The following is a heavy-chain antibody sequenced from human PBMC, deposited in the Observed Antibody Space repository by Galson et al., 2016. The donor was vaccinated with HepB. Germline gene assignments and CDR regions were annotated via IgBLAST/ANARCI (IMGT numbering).Heavy chain of an antibody. CDR3: ARDRVDIVAAPSSIRNYYGMDV. CDR2: ISSGSHHI. CDR1: GFTFRAYT. Sequence: SLRLSCAASGFTFRAYTMNWVRQAPGKGLQWVSSISSGSHHISNADSLKGRFSISRDDAKNSVFLQMNSLTVDDTAKYFCARDRVDIVAAPSSIRNYYGMDVWGQGTTVTVSS. D-gene: IGHD5-12*01. V-gene: IGHV3-21*04. J-gene: IGHJ6*02.